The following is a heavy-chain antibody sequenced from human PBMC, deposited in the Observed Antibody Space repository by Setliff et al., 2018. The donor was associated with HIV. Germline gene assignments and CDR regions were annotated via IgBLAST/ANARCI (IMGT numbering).Heavy chain of an antibody. CDR3: ARGGYGYSSDYFDF. V-gene: IGHV4-31*01. D-gene: IGHD4-4*01. Sequence: SETLSLTCSVTGGSISSGGYYWHWVRQHPEKGLEWIGYIYNSGRAFYNPSLKSQISISLDSSKNQFSLKLNSVTAVDTAVYYCARGGYGYSSDYFDFWGQGALVTVSS. CDR1: GGSISSGGYY. CDR2: IYNSGRA. J-gene: IGHJ4*02.